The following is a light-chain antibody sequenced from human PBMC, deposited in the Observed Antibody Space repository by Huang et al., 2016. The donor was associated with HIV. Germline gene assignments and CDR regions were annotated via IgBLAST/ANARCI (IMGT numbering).Light chain of an antibody. CDR2: GTS. Sequence: MVMTQSPDTLSVSPGERATLACRASQSVAYNLDWYQQKAGQAPRLIIYGTSTRATGIQGRFSGSGSGKEFTLTISSLQSDDFGVYYCQQYDKWPPVTFGQGTKVEI. J-gene: IGKJ1*01. CDR3: QQYDKWPPVT. CDR1: QSVAYN. V-gene: IGKV3-15*01.